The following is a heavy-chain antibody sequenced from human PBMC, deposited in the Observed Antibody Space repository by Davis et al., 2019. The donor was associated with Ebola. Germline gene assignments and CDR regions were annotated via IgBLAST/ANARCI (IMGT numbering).Heavy chain of an antibody. J-gene: IGHJ4*02. V-gene: IGHV2-5*01. Sequence: SGPTLVKPTQTLTLTCTVSGFSLSTSGVGMGWIRQPPGEALEWLALIYDNGDKRYNPSLKSRLTITKDTSKKQVVLTVTNIDPVDTAIYYCAHVGDGASVRFDYWGQGTLVTVSS. CDR3: AHVGDGASVRFDY. CDR1: GFSLSTSGVG. D-gene: IGHD3-16*01. CDR2: IYDNGDK.